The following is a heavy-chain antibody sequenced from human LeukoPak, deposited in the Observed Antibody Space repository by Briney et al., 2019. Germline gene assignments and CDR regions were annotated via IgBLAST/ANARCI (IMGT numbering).Heavy chain of an antibody. CDR3: ARDYYDSSGYYMSDN. D-gene: IGHD3-22*01. V-gene: IGHV1-18*01. J-gene: IGHJ4*02. CDR1: GYTFTSYG. CDR2: ISAYNGNT. Sequence: ASVKVSCKASGYTFTSYGISWVRQAPGQGLEWMGWISAYNGNTNYAQKLQGRVTMTTDTSTSTAYMELRSLRSDDTAVYYCARDYYDSSGYYMSDNWGQGTLVTVSS.